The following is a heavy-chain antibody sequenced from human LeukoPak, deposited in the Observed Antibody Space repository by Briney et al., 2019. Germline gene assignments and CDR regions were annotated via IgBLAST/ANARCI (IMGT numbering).Heavy chain of an antibody. Sequence: PGGSLRLSCAASGLSVTNNYMNWLRRAPGKGLEWVSVLYSDGRTYYADSVKGRFTISRDNSRNTLYLQMNSLRVEDTAVYYCAREVVVISAAVHFDFWGQGALDTVSS. CDR3: AREVVVISAAVHFDF. D-gene: IGHD2-2*01. CDR1: GLSVTNNY. V-gene: IGHV3-66*02. J-gene: IGHJ4*02. CDR2: LYSDGRT.